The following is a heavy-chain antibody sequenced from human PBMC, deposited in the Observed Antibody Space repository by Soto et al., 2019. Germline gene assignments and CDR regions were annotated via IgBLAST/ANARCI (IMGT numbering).Heavy chain of an antibody. J-gene: IGHJ5*02. CDR3: ARTGDCWCVDP. V-gene: IGHV2-26*01. CDR2: IFSNDEK. CDR1: GFSLSNARMG. D-gene: IGHD2-8*02. Sequence: QVTLKESGPVLVKPTETLTLTCTVSGFSLSNARMGVSWIRQPPGKALEWLAHIFSNDEKSYSTSLKSRLTISKDTSKSQVVLTMTTRDPVDTGTYHTARTGDCWCVDPWGQGTLVTVSS.